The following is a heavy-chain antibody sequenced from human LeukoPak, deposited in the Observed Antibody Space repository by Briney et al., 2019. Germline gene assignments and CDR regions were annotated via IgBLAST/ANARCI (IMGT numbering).Heavy chain of an antibody. Sequence: ASVKVSCKASGYTFTSYDINWVRQATGQGLEWMGWMNPNSGNTGYAQKFQGRVTITRNTSISTAYMELSSLRSEDTAVYYCAREIHSGYDKFSDYWGQGTLVTVSS. CDR1: GYTFTSYD. CDR3: AREIHSGYDKFSDY. D-gene: IGHD5-12*01. V-gene: IGHV1-8*03. J-gene: IGHJ4*02. CDR2: MNPNSGNT.